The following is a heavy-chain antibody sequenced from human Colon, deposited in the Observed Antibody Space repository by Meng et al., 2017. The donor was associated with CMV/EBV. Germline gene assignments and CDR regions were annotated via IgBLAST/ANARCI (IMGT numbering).Heavy chain of an antibody. D-gene: IGHD1-26*01. V-gene: IGHV1-69*10. J-gene: IGHJ4*02. Sequence: SVKVSCKASGGTFSSYAISWVRQAPGQGLEWVGGIIPMLGIANYVDKFQGRVTITADKSTTTVYLEMRSLRSEDTAVYYCARDLVGATADYWGQGSLVTVSS. CDR3: ARDLVGATADY. CDR2: IIPMLGIA. CDR1: GGTFSSYA.